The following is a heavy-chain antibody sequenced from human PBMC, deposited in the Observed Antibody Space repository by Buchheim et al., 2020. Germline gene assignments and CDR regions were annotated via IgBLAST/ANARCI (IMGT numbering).Heavy chain of an antibody. V-gene: IGHV4-39*07. CDR3: ARDGERVYCTNGVCTRGNWFDP. J-gene: IGHJ5*02. CDR2: IYYSGST. CDR1: GGSISSSSYY. Sequence: QLQLQESGPGLVKPSETLSLTCTVSGGSISSSSYYWGWIRQPPGKGLEWIGSIYYSGSTYYNPSLKSRVTISIDTSKNQFSLKLSSVTAADTAVYYCARDGERVYCTNGVCTRGNWFDPWGQGTL. D-gene: IGHD2-8*01.